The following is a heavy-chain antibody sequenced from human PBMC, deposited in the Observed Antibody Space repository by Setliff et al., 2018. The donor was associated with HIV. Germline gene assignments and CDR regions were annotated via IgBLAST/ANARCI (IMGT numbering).Heavy chain of an antibody. D-gene: IGHD2-8*01. Sequence: SETLSLTCTVSGGSISSSSYYWGWIRQPPGKGLEWIGSLYYSGTTYYNPSLKSRLTISVDTSKNQFSLKLSSVTAADTAVYYCARLRAPDGYYMDVWGKGTTVTVSS. CDR2: LYYSGTT. V-gene: IGHV4-39*01. CDR3: ARLRAPDGYYMDV. J-gene: IGHJ6*03. CDR1: GGSISSSSYY.